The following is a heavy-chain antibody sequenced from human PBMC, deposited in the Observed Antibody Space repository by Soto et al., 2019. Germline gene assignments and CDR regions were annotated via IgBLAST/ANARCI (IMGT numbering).Heavy chain of an antibody. CDR1: GYTFTSYG. Sequence: PGASVKVSCKASGYTFTSYGISWVRQAPGQGLEWMGWISAYNGNTNYAQKLQGRVTMTTDTSTSTAYMELRSLRSDDTAVYYCARAHLVTIPYYGMDVWGQGTTVTVSS. CDR3: ARAHLVTIPYYGMDV. D-gene: IGHD3-10*01. CDR2: ISAYNGNT. V-gene: IGHV1-18*01. J-gene: IGHJ6*02.